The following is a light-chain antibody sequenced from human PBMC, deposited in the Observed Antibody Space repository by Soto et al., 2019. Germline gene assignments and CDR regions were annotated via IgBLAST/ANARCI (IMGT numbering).Light chain of an antibody. CDR3: QQYESYSGT. Sequence: EIVLTQSPGTMSLSPGERATLSCRASQSISSSHLAWYQQKPDQTPRLLIYGASNRATGIPDRFSGSGSGTDFTLTISRLEPEDFATYYCQQYESYSGTFGPGTRVDLK. J-gene: IGKJ1*01. CDR1: QSISSSH. V-gene: IGKV3-20*01. CDR2: GAS.